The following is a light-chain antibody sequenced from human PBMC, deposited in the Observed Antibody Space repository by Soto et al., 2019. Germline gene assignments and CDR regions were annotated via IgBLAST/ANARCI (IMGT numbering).Light chain of an antibody. V-gene: IGLV2-23*01. Sequence: QSVLTQPASVTGSPGQSITISCTGTSSDVGSYNLVSWYQQHPGKAPKLMIYEGIKRPSGASNRFSGSKFGNTASLTISGRQAEDEADYYCCSYAGSSTVIFGGGTKLTVL. J-gene: IGLJ2*01. CDR3: CSYAGSSTVI. CDR2: EGI. CDR1: SSDVGSYNL.